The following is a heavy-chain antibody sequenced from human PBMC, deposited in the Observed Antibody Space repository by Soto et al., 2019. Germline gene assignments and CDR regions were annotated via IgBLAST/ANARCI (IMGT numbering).Heavy chain of an antibody. J-gene: IGHJ3*01. D-gene: IGHD3-22*01. CDR2: IIAILGKA. CDR1: GGTFSSYA. V-gene: IGHV1-69*01. Sequence: QVQLVQSGAAVKKTGSSVKVSCKASGGTFSSYAISWVRQAPGQGLEWMGGIIAILGKANYAEKFQGRVTITADDSTSTAYMELSSLRSEDTAVYYCARERGGAIIVGVTGTFDVWGQGTLVTVSS. CDR3: ARERGGAIIVGVTGTFDV.